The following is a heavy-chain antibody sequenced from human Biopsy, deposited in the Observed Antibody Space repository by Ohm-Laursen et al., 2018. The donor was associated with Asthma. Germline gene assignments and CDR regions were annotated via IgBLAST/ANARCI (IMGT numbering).Heavy chain of an antibody. D-gene: IGHD6-6*01. V-gene: IGHV4-39*02. CDR2: IYYSGRT. Sequence: SDTLSLTCIVSGDAMSTSGSYWGWIRQSPGKGLEWIGSIYYSGRTYYNLSLESRVTISADTSKNHFSLKVTPVTAADTAVYYCARAVSSSSYWYFDLWGRGDLVTVSS. CDR1: GDAMSTSGSY. CDR3: ARAVSSSSYWYFDL. J-gene: IGHJ2*01.